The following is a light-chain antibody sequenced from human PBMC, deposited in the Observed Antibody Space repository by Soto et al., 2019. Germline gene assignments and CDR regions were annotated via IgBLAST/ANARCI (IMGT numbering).Light chain of an antibody. CDR1: QGIGSY. J-gene: IGKJ1*01. CDR3: QQYSSFPWT. V-gene: IGKV1D-8*01. CDR2: GAS. Sequence: VIWMTQSPSLLSASIGDRVTISCRMSQGIGSYLAWYQQKPGKAPELLIYGASTLQSGVPSRFSGSGSGTDFTLTISSLQSEDFATYYCQQYSSFPWTFGQGTNVEIK.